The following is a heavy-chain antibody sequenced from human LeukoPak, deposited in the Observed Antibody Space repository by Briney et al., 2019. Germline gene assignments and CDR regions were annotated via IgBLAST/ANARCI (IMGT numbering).Heavy chain of an antibody. CDR3: ATWRGDYSGIDRPNAKTYYYYGMDV. D-gene: IGHD3-3*01. V-gene: IGHV1-3*01. Sequence: ASVNVSCKASGYTFTTYAIHWVRQAPGQRLEWMGWINAGNINTEYSQKFRGRVTITRDTSASTVYMELSSLRSEDTAVYYCATWRGDYSGIDRPNAKTYYYYGMDVWGQGTTVTVSS. CDR1: GYTFTTYA. J-gene: IGHJ6*02. CDR2: INAGNINT.